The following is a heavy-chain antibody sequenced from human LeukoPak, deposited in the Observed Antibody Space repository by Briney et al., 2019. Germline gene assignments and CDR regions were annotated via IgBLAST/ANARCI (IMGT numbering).Heavy chain of an antibody. CDR2: INPNSGGT. J-gene: IGHJ4*02. CDR3: AREVSEYYDSSGYFAGEIDY. Sequence: ASVKVSCKASGYTFTGYYMHWVRQAPGQGLEWMGWINPNSGGTNYAQKFQGRVTMTRDTSISTAYMELSRLRSDDTAVYYCAREVSEYYDSSGYFAGEIDYWGQGTLVTVSS. CDR1: GYTFTGYY. D-gene: IGHD3-22*01. V-gene: IGHV1-2*02.